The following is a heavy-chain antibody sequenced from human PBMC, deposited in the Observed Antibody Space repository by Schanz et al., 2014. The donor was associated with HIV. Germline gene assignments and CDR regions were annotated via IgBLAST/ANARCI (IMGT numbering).Heavy chain of an antibody. CDR3: ALSRPSGYGGSWYFDL. D-gene: IGHD2-15*01. CDR1: GFTFSSYG. J-gene: IGHJ2*01. CDR2: ISHDGGNK. Sequence: QVQLVESGGGVVQPGRSLRLSCAVSGFTFSSYGMHWVRQAPGKGLEWVAVISHDGGNKHYGDSVKGRFTISRDNSKSTLYLQMNSLRAEDTAVYYCALSRPSGYGGSWYFDLWGRGTLVAVSS. V-gene: IGHV3-30*03.